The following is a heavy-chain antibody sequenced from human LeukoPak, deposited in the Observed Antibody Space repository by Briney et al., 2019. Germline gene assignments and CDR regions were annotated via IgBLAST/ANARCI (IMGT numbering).Heavy chain of an antibody. Sequence: GSLRLSCAGSGLTFINYWMTWVRQVPGKGLEWVANINRDGSGKYYLPSVRGRFTISKDDAKDSLYLQMDSLRPEDTAIYYCARVEYSGNGNLYWGQGTLVTVSP. D-gene: IGHD1-26*01. CDR2: INRDGSGK. J-gene: IGHJ4*02. CDR3: ARVEYSGNGNLY. CDR1: GLTFINYW. V-gene: IGHV3-7*01.